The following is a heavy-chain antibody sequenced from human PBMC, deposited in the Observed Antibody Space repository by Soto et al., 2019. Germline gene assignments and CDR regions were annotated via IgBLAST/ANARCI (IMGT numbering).Heavy chain of an antibody. CDR3: ARHAGIAVAGSRWFDP. CDR2: IYYSGSN. V-gene: IGHV4-39*01. CDR1: GGSISSSSYY. D-gene: IGHD6-19*01. J-gene: IGHJ5*02. Sequence: QLQLQESGPGLVKPSETLSLTCNVSGGSISSSSYYWGWIRQPPGKGLEWIGSIYYSGSNYYNPSLKSRVTISVDTSKNQFSLKLSSVTAADTAVYYCARHAGIAVAGSRWFDPWGQGTLVTVSS.